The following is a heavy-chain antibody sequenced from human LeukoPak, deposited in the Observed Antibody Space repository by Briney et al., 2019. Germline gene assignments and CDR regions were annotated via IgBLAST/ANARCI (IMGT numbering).Heavy chain of an antibody. J-gene: IGHJ6*03. CDR3: ARAPYCSSTSCYKGYYYYYMDV. V-gene: IGHV4-59*10. Sequence: SETLSLTCAVYGGSFSGYYWSWIRQPPGKGLEWIGRIYTSGSTNYNPSLKSRVTMSVDTSKNQFSLKLSSVTAADTAVYYCARAPYCSSTSCYKGYYYYYMDVWGKGTTVTVSS. CDR1: GGSFSGYY. CDR2: IYTSGST. D-gene: IGHD2-2*02.